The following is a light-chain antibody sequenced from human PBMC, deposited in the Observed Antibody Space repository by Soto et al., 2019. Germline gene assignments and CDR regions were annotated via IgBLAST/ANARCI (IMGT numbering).Light chain of an antibody. V-gene: IGLV2-8*01. Sequence: QSALTQPPSASGSPGQSVTISCTGTSSDVGAYKYVSWYQQYPCKAPKLMIYEVTKRPSGVPDRFSGSKSGNTASLTVSGLQAEDEADYYCTSYVGNDIWVFGGGTKLTVL. J-gene: IGLJ3*02. CDR1: SSDVGAYKY. CDR3: TSYVGNDIWV. CDR2: EVT.